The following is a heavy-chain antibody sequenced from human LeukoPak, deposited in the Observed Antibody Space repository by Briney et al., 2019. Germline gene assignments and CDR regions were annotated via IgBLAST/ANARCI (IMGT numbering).Heavy chain of an antibody. CDR3: TSHDSSGYYYHQLYYFDY. CDR2: IRSKANSYAT. CDR1: GFTFSGSA. V-gene: IGHV3-73*01. J-gene: IGHJ4*02. Sequence: PGGSLRLSCAASGFTFSGSAMHWVRQASGKGLEWVGRIRSKANSYATAYAASVKGRFTISRDDSKNTAYLQMNSLKTEDTAVYYCTSHDSSGYYYHQLYYFDYWGQGTLVTVPS. D-gene: IGHD3-22*01.